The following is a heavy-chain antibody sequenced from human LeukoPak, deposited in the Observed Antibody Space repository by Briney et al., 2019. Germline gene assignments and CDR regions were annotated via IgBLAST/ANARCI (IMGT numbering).Heavy chain of an antibody. CDR1: GFNFSRYS. Sequence: GGSLRLSCAVSGFNFSRYSMNWVRQAPGKGLEWVSSISRSSCYIFYADSVKDRFTISRDNAKTSLYLQMNGLRAEDTAVYYCARAVDSYGSDYWGQGTLVTVSS. V-gene: IGHV3-21*01. CDR2: ISRSSCYI. CDR3: ARAVDSYGSDY. D-gene: IGHD5-18*01. J-gene: IGHJ4*02.